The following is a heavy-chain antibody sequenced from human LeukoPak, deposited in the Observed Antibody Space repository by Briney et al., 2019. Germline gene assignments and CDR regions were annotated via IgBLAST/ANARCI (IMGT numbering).Heavy chain of an antibody. J-gene: IGHJ5*02. Sequence: GGSLRLSCAASGFNFGSYWMHWVRQGPGKGLVWVSRIYADGRRTDYADSVKGRFTISRDKAKNTLYLQMNSLRVEDTAVYYCVRDGAGFDPWGQETQVTVSS. CDR1: GFNFGSYW. CDR3: VRDGAGFDP. D-gene: IGHD3-16*01. V-gene: IGHV3-74*01. CDR2: IYADGRRT.